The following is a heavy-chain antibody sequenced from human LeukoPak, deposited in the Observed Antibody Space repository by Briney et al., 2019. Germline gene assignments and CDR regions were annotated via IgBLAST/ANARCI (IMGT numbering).Heavy chain of an antibody. D-gene: IGHD3-9*01. J-gene: IGHJ6*02. Sequence: GGSLRLSCAASGFTFDDYGMSWVRQAPGKGLEWVSSISSSSSYIYYADSVKGRFTISRDNAKNSLYLQMNSLRAEDTAVYYCARDSGLDWSGYYYYGMDVWGQGTTVTVSS. CDR1: GFTFDDYG. CDR2: ISSSSSYI. V-gene: IGHV3-21*01. CDR3: ARDSGLDWSGYYYYGMDV.